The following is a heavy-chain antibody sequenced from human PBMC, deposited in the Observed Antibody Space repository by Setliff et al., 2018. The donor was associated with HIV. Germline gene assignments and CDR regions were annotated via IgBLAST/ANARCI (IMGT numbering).Heavy chain of an antibody. D-gene: IGHD3-22*01. V-gene: IGHV3-21*01. CDR3: ARDRHNAGFSSDQPDY. CDR1: GFSFSNYN. Sequence: GGSLRLSCAVSGFSFSNYNMNWVRQAPGKGLEWISSISRDSRYIYYADSVKGRFTISRDNAKNSLYLQMNSLGAEDTAVYYCARDRHNAGFSSDQPDYWGQGTLVTVSS. J-gene: IGHJ4*02. CDR2: ISRDSRYI.